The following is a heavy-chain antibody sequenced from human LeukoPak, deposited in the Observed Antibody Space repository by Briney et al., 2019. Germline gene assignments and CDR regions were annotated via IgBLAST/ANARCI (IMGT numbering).Heavy chain of an antibody. D-gene: IGHD6-6*01. V-gene: IGHV3-30*02. CDR3: AKAIHSSSSGVVDY. CDR1: GFIFSNYA. J-gene: IGHJ4*02. Sequence: GGSLRLTCAASGFIFSNYAMHWVRQAPGKGLEWVTFIRYDGSNKYYAESVKGRFTISRDNSKNTLYLQMNSLRAEDTAVYYCAKAIHSSSSGVVDYWGQGTLVTVSS. CDR2: IRYDGSNK.